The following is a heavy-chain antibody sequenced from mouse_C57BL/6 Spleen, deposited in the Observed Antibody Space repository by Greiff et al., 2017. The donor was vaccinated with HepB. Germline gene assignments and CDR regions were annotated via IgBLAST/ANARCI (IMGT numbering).Heavy chain of an antibody. CDR1: GYTFTDYY. V-gene: IGHV1-76*01. CDR3: ARERTMVTTSYFDY. Sequence: VQGVESGAELVRPGASVKLSCKASGYTFTDYYINWVKQRPGQGLEWIARIYPGSGNTYYNEKFKGKATLTAEKSSSTAYMQLSSLTSEDSAVYFCARERTMVTTSYFDYWGQGTTLTVSS. D-gene: IGHD2-2*01. J-gene: IGHJ2*01. CDR2: IYPGSGNT.